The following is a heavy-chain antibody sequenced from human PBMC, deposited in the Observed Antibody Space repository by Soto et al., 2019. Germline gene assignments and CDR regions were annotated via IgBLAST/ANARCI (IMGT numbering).Heavy chain of an antibody. J-gene: IGHJ4*02. D-gene: IGHD5-18*01. CDR3: AKTGPGSSYGYYFDS. V-gene: IGHV3-23*01. CDR1: GFTFSSYG. Sequence: GWSLRLSCAASGFTFSSYGMSWVRQAPGEGLEWVSGISGSGGSTYYADSVRGRFTISRDNSKNTLYLQMYSLRAEDTAVYYCAKTGPGSSYGYYFDSWGQGTLVTVSS. CDR2: ISGSGGST.